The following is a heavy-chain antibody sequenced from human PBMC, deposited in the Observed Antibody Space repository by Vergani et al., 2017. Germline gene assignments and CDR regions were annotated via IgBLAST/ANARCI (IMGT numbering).Heavy chain of an antibody. J-gene: IGHJ3*02. Sequence: EVQLLESGGGLVQPGGSLRLSCAASGFTFSSYALSWARKAPGRGLEWVSAISVSGGSTYYADSVKGRFTISRDNSKNTLYLQMNSLRAEDTAVYYCAKINTIVVVIGLAFDIWGQGTMVTVSS. V-gene: IGHV3-23*01. D-gene: IGHD3-22*01. CDR3: AKINTIVVVIGLAFDI. CDR2: ISVSGGST. CDR1: GFTFSSYA.